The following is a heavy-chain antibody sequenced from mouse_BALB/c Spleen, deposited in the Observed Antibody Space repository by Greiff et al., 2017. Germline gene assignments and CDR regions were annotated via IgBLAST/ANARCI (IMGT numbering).Heavy chain of an antibody. CDR1: GFTFSSYA. Sequence: EVKLMESGGGLVKPGGSLKLSCAASGFTFSSYAMSWVRQSPEKRLEWVAEISSGGSYTYYPDTVTGRFTISRDNAKNTLYLEMSSLRSEDTAMYYCARDGMSFAYWGQGTLVTVSA. V-gene: IGHV5-9-4*01. D-gene: IGHD4-1*01. CDR3: ARDGMSFAY. CDR2: ISSGGSYT. J-gene: IGHJ3*01.